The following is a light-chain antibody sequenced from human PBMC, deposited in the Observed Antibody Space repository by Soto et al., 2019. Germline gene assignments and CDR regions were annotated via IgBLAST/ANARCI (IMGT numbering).Light chain of an antibody. V-gene: IGKV4-1*01. Sequence: DIVMTQSPDSLAVSLGERASINCSSSQSVLKSSTNRNYLAWYQQKAGQPPKFLIYWASIRESGVPDRFSGSGSGTDFTLSISNLQTEDVAVYYCHQFSSSPLTFGGGTKVQIK. J-gene: IGKJ4*01. CDR2: WAS. CDR1: QSVLKSSTNRNY. CDR3: HQFSSSPLT.